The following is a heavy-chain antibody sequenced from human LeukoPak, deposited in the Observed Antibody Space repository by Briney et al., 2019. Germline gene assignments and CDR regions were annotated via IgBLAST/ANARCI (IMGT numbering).Heavy chain of an antibody. CDR3: ARDLVSYGNAFDY. CDR1: GFTFSSYW. Sequence: GGSLRLSCAASGFTFSSYWMSWVRQAPGKGLEWVANIKQDGSEKYYVDSVKGRFAISRDNAKNSLYLQMNSLRAEDTAVYYCARDLVSYGNAFDYWGQGTLVTVSS. CDR2: IKQDGSEK. D-gene: IGHD5-18*01. J-gene: IGHJ4*02. V-gene: IGHV3-7*01.